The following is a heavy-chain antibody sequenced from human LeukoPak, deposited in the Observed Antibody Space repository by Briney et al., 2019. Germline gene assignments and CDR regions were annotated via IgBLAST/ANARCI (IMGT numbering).Heavy chain of an antibody. CDR2: MNHSGSA. Sequence: SETLSLTCAVYGGSFSGYYWSWIRQPPGKGLEWIGEMNHSGSANYNPSLKSRVTISVDTSKNQFSLKLSSVTAADTAVYYCAREVDAAAAYNWFDPWGQGTLVTVSS. V-gene: IGHV4-34*01. D-gene: IGHD2-2*01. CDR3: AREVDAAAAYNWFDP. CDR1: GGSFSGYY. J-gene: IGHJ5*02.